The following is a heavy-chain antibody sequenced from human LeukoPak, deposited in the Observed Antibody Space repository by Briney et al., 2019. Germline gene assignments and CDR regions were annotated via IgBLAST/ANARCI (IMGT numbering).Heavy chain of an antibody. Sequence: GGYLRLSCAASGFTFSSYAMSWVRQAPGKGLEWVSAISGSGGSTYYADSVKGRFTISRDNSKNTLYLQMNSLRAEDTAVYYCAKAKQWLVPYWYFDLWGRGTLVTVSS. V-gene: IGHV3-23*01. CDR1: GFTFSSYA. CDR3: AKAKQWLVPYWYFDL. D-gene: IGHD6-19*01. J-gene: IGHJ2*01. CDR2: ISGSGGST.